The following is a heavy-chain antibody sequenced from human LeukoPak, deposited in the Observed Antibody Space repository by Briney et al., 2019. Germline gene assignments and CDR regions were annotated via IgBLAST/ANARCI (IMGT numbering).Heavy chain of an antibody. CDR2: ISWNSGSI. D-gene: IGHD6-19*01. CDR1: GFTFDDYA. J-gene: IGHJ4*02. CDR3: AKDAGGSGWYYFDN. V-gene: IGHV3-9*01. Sequence: GRSLRLSCAASGFTFDDYAMHWVRQAPGKGLEWVSGISWNSGSIGYADSVKGRFTISRDNAKNSLYLQMNSLRAEDTALYYCAKDAGGSGWYYFDNWGQGTLVTVSS.